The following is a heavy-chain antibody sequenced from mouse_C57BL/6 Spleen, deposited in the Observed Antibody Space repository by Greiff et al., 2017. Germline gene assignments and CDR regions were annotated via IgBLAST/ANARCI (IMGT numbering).Heavy chain of an antibody. J-gene: IGHJ2*01. CDR2: IDPSDSYT. CDR3: ARAGYWDY. V-gene: IGHV1-50*01. D-gene: IGHD2-3*01. Sequence: QVQLQQPGAELVKPGASVKLSCKASGYTFTSYWMQWVKQRPGQGLAWIGEIDPSDSYTNYNQKFKGKATLSVDTSSSPAYMQLSSLTSEDSAVYYCARAGYWDYWGQGTTLTVSS. CDR1: GYTFTSYW.